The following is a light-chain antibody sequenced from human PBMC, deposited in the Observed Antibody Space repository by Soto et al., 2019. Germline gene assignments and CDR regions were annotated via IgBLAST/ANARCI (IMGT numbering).Light chain of an antibody. CDR2: DAS. CDR1: QGIGTW. V-gene: IGKV1-12*01. Sequence: DIQVTQSPSSVSASVGDRVTITCRASQGIGTWLAWYQQKPGKAPKLLIYDASNLQSGVPSRFSGSGSGTDFTLTISSLQAEDFATYYCQQANSFLGNTFGQGTRLEIK. J-gene: IGKJ5*01. CDR3: QQANSFLGNT.